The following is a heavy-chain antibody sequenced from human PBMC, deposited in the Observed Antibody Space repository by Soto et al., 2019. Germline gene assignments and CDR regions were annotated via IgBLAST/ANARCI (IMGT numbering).Heavy chain of an antibody. D-gene: IGHD6-13*01. J-gene: IGHJ6*02. CDR3: ARASSSSWGLYYYYYGMDV. CDR1: GGSISSYY. Sequence: SETLSLTCTVSGGSISSYYWSWIRQPAGKGLEWIGRIYTSGSTNYNPSLKSRVTMSVDTSKNQFSLKLSSVTAADTAVYYCARASSSSWGLYYYYYGMDVWGQGTTVTVSS. CDR2: IYTSGST. V-gene: IGHV4-4*07.